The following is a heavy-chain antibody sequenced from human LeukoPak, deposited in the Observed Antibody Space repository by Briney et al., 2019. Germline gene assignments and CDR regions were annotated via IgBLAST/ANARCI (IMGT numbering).Heavy chain of an antibody. CDR1: GYTFTSYG. Sequence: ASVKVSCKASGYTFTSYGISWVRQAPGQGLEWMGWISAYNGNTNYAQKLQGRVAMTTDTSTSTAYMELRSLRSDDTAVYYCARDLTYDFSPGYWGQGTLVTVPS. D-gene: IGHD3-3*01. J-gene: IGHJ4*02. V-gene: IGHV1-18*01. CDR2: ISAYNGNT. CDR3: ARDLTYDFSPGY.